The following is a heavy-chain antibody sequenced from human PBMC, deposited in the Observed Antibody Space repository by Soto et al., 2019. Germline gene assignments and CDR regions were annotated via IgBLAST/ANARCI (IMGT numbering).Heavy chain of an antibody. V-gene: IGHV3-23*01. CDR3: VRERSGYSYADS. CDR2: ISGSGDRT. D-gene: IGHD5-18*01. J-gene: IGHJ4*02. CDR1: GFTFSDYA. Sequence: EGQLLDSGGGLVQPGGSLRLSCAASGFTFSDYAMSWLRQPPGKGLEWVSAISGSGDRTYYADSVKGRFTISRDNSKNTLYLQMNSLRAEDSAVYYCVRERSGYSYADSWGQGTMVTVSS.